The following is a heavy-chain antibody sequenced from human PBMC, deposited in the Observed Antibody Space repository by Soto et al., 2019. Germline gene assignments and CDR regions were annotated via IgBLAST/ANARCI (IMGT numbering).Heavy chain of an antibody. CDR3: ARRSYGSGVDL. CDR1: GGSISSSGHY. J-gene: IGHJ5*02. V-gene: IGHV4-39*01. D-gene: IGHD3-10*01. Sequence: QLQLQESGPGLVKPSEALSLTCTVSGGSISSSGHYWGWIRQTPGKGLEWIGNIFYSGGTHYNAAFRSRVSISVDSSKNQLSLKVTSVTAADTAVYYCARRSYGSGVDLWGRGTLVTVPS. CDR2: IFYSGGT.